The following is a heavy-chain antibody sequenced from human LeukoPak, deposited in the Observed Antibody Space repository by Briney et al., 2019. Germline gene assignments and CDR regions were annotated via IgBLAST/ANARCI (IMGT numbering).Heavy chain of an antibody. CDR1: GFTFSNYA. J-gene: IGHJ5*02. V-gene: IGHV3-7*01. D-gene: IGHD2-2*01. Sequence: PGGSLRLSCAVSGFTFSNYAMSWVRQAPGKGLEWVANIKQDGSEKYYVDSVKGRFTISRDNAKNSLYLQMNSLRAEDTAVYYCARDLPMYCSSTSCYEDNWFDPWGQGTLVTVSS. CDR3: ARDLPMYCSSTSCYEDNWFDP. CDR2: IKQDGSEK.